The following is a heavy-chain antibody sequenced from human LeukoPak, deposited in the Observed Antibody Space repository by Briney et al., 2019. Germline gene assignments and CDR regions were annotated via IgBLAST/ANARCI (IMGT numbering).Heavy chain of an antibody. V-gene: IGHV3-23*01. CDR2: ISGSGGST. CDR3: AKDEGMVRGVIWSPQEFDY. CDR1: GFTFSNYA. D-gene: IGHD3-10*01. Sequence: PGGSLRLSCAASGFTFSNYAMSWVRQAPGKGLEWVSVISGSGGSTNFADSVKGRFTISRDNSKNTLYLQMNSLRAEDTAVYYCAKDEGMVRGVIWSPQEFDYWGQGTLVTVSS. J-gene: IGHJ4*02.